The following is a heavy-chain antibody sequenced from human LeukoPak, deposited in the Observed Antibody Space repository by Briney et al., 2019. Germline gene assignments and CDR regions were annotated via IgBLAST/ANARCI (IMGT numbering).Heavy chain of an antibody. CDR2: IKEDGDEK. CDR3: ARNGREAGSPYDFFYI. J-gene: IGHJ4*02. V-gene: IGHV3-7*01. D-gene: IGHD3-3*01. CDR1: GLPFRKYR. Sequence: PGGSLRLSCAASGLPFRKYRTNWARQAPGKGLEWVANIKEDGDEKKYVDSVKGRFTISRDNAKESLYLQMNSLRDEDTAVYYCARNGREAGSPYDFFYIWGQGTLVIVSS.